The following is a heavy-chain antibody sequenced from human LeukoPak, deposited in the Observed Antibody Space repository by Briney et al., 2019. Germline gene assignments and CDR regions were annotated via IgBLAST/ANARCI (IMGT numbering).Heavy chain of an antibody. CDR2: ISGNGAGT. CDR3: AKDANYFHSGSYLIPFDF. J-gene: IGHJ4*02. Sequence: PGGSLRLSCAASGFTFSRNAMNWVRQAPGKGLEWVASISGNGAGTYYADSVKGRFNISRDNSKNTLYLQMNSLRTEDTAVYYCAKDANYFHSGSYLIPFDFWGQGTPVTVSS. D-gene: IGHD1-26*01. V-gene: IGHV3-23*01. CDR1: GFTFSRNA.